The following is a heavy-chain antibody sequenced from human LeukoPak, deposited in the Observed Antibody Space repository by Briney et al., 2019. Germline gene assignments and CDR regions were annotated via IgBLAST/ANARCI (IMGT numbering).Heavy chain of an antibody. J-gene: IGHJ6*02. CDR2: IVVGSGNT. D-gene: IGHD3-3*01. CDR3: AKDNAPYPLGVAAHYGMDV. V-gene: IGHV1-58*01. Sequence: ASVKVSCKASGFTFTSSAVQWVRQARGQRLEWIGWIVVGSGNTNYAQKFQERVTITRDMSTSTAYMELSSLRSEDTALYYCAKDNAPYPLGVAAHYGMDVWGQGTTVTVSS. CDR1: GFTFTSSA.